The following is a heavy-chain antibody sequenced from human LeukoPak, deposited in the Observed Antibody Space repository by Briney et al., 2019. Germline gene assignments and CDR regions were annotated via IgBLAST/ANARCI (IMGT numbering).Heavy chain of an antibody. CDR2: IDRSGSYI. D-gene: IGHD3-22*01. Sequence: GGSLRLSCAASGFTFSTLDFNWVRQAPGRGLEWVSSIDRSGSYIYCADSVKGRFTISRDNAKNSLYLQMDSLRAEDTAVYYCGMRGLTFDWGQGTLVTVSS. CDR1: GFTFSTLD. V-gene: IGHV3-21*01. J-gene: IGHJ4*02. CDR3: GMRGLTFD.